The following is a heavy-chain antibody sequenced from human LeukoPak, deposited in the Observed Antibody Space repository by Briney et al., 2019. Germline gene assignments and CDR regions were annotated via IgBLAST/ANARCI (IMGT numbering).Heavy chain of an antibody. D-gene: IGHD3-16*01. CDR3: ARGFQGAFDY. CDR1: GYTFSSYA. Sequence: ASVKVPCKASGYTFSSYAMHWVRQAPGQSFEWMGWSNAGNGNTRYSQEFQGRVTITRDTSASTAFMELSSLRSEDMAVYYCARGFQGAFDYWGQGTLVTVSS. CDR2: SNAGNGNT. V-gene: IGHV1-3*02. J-gene: IGHJ4*02.